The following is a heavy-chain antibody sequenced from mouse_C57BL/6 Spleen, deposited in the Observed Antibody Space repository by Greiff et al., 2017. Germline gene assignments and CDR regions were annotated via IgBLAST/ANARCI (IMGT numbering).Heavy chain of an antibody. CDR3: ARIYDYEGVYYFDY. J-gene: IGHJ2*01. CDR1: GYTFTSYW. CDR2: IDPSDSYT. Sequence: QVQLQQPGAELVMPGASVKLSCKASGYTFTSYWMHWVKQRPGQGLEWIGEIDPSDSYTTNNQKFKGKSTLTVDKSSSTAYMQLSSLTSEDSAVYYCARIYDYEGVYYFDYWGQGTTLTFSS. D-gene: IGHD2-4*01. V-gene: IGHV1-69*01.